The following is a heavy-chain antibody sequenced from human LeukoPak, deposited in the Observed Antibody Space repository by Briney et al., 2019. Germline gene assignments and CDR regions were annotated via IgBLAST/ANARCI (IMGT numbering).Heavy chain of an antibody. CDR2: ISGSGDST. V-gene: IGHV3-23*01. CDR1: GFTFSSYA. CDR3: AKSPGSDYSNYGKYGMDV. J-gene: IGHJ6*02. D-gene: IGHD4-11*01. Sequence: GGSLRLSCAASGFTFSSYAMSWVRQAPGKGLEWVSAISGSGDSTYYGDSVKGRFTISRDNSKNTLYLQMNSLRAEDTAVYYCAKSPGSDYSNYGKYGMDVWGQGTTVTVSS.